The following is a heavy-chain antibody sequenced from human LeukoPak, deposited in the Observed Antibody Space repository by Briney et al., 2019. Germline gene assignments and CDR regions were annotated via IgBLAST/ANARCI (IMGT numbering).Heavy chain of an antibody. D-gene: IGHD4-11*01. CDR3: ARHADYKGEDY. CDR2: FYSSGTT. J-gene: IGHJ4*02. Sequence: PSETLSLTCTVSSGSVSSNSYYWGWIRQPPGKGLEWIGSFYSSGTTYYNPSLKSRVTISVDTSKNQFSLELSSVTAADTAVYYCARHADYKGEDYWGQGTLVTVSS. V-gene: IGHV4-39*01. CDR1: SGSVSSNSYY.